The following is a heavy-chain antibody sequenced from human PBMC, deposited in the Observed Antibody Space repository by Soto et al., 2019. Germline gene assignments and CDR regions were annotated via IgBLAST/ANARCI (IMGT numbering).Heavy chain of an antibody. J-gene: IGHJ4*02. CDR1: GFTFGDYA. Sequence: GGPLRLSXTTSGFTFGDYALSWVRQAPGKGLEWVGFIRRNAYGGTTDYAASVKGRFTISRDDSKSIAYLQMNSLRTEDTALYYCTRASSLDFDFWGQGTLVTVSS. D-gene: IGHD3-16*01. CDR2: IRRNAYGGTT. V-gene: IGHV3-49*04. CDR3: TRASSLDFDF.